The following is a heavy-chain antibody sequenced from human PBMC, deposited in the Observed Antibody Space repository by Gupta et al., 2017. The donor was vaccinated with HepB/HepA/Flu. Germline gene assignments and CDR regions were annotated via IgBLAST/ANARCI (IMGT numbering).Heavy chain of an antibody. CDR3: ARVGIGSGWYNGLSGNFDY. CDR2: IYPNRGDT. V-gene: IGHV1-2*02. Sequence: QVQLVQSGAEVNKPGSSVKVSCNASGYTFNVYYLPCVRPSPGQGLEWLGWIYPNRGDTNYAQEFQGRVTMTRDTSISTAYMELITLRSDDRAVYYCARVGIGSGWYNGLSGNFDYWGQGTLVTVSS. CDR1: GYTFNVYY. J-gene: IGHJ4*02. D-gene: IGHD6-19*01.